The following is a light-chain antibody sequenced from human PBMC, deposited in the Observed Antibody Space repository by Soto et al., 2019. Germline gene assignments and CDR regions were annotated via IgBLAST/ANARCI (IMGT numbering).Light chain of an antibody. CDR2: DAS. Sequence: EILLTQSPATLSLSPGERATLSCRASQSVSSYLAWYQQKPGQAPRLLIYDASNRATGIPARLSGSGSGTDFTLSIRSLEPEDFAVYYCQQRSNFLTFGGGTKVDIK. J-gene: IGKJ4*01. CDR1: QSVSSY. V-gene: IGKV3-11*01. CDR3: QQRSNFLT.